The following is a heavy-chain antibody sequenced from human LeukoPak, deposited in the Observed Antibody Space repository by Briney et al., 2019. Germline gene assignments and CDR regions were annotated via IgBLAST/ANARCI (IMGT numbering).Heavy chain of an antibody. Sequence: GGSLRLSCAASGFTFSIYSMNWVRQAPGKGLEWVSSISSSSSYIYYADSVKGRFTISRDNAKNSQYLQMNSLRAEDTAVYYCARDNRIAVAGTSYYYYGMDVWGQGTTVTVSS. V-gene: IGHV3-21*01. CDR1: GFTFSIYS. CDR2: ISSSSSYI. CDR3: ARDNRIAVAGTSYYYYGMDV. D-gene: IGHD6-19*01. J-gene: IGHJ6*02.